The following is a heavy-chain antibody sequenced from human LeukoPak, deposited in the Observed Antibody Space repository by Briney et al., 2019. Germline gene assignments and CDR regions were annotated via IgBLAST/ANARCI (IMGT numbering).Heavy chain of an antibody. J-gene: IGHJ4*02. V-gene: IGHV4-34*01. D-gene: IGHD1-26*01. CDR1: GGSFSGYY. CDR2: INHSGST. CDR3: ARAPPVGATAPFDY. Sequence: SETLSLTCAVYGGSFSGYYWSWIRQPPGKGLEWIGEINHSGSTNYNPSLKSRVTISVDTSKNQFSLKLSSVTAADPAVYYCARAPPVGATAPFDYWGQGTLVTVSS.